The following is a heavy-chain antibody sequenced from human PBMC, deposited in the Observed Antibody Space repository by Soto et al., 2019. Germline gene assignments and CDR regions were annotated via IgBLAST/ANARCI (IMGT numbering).Heavy chain of an antibody. V-gene: IGHV1-8*01. D-gene: IGHD3-10*01. CDR1: GYTFTSYD. Sequence: ASVKVSCKASGYTFTSYDLNWVRQATGQGLEWMGWMNPNSGNTGYAQKFQGRVTMTRNTSISTAYMELSSLRSEDTAMYYCATSYGSGYRAFDFWGQGALVTVSS. CDR3: ATSYGSGYRAFDF. J-gene: IGHJ4*02. CDR2: MNPNSGNT.